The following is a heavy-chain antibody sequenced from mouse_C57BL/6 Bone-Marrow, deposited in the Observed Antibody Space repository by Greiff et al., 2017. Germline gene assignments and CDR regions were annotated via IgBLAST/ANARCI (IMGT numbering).Heavy chain of an antibody. Sequence: QVQLQQSGAELVRPGASVKLSCQASGYTFTDYYINWVKQRPGQGLEWIARIYPGSGNTYYNEKFKGKATLTAEKSSSTAYMQLSSLTSEDSAVYFCARGTNYFDYWGQGTTLTVSS. CDR3: ARGTNYFDY. CDR1: GYTFTDYY. V-gene: IGHV1-76*01. D-gene: IGHD3-3*01. J-gene: IGHJ2*01. CDR2: IYPGSGNT.